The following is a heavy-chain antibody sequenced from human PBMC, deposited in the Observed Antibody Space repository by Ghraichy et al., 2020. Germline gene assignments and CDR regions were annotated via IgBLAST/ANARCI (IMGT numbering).Heavy chain of an antibody. CDR2: IERDGSGE. CDR1: GFTFSNYL. V-gene: IGHV3-7*03. J-gene: IGHJ4*02. Sequence: GGSLRLSCAASGFTFSNYLMTWVRQTPGKGLEWVANIERDGSGEYYVDSVKGRFIISRDNADNSVFLQMNSLRAEDTAVYYCTRGDGGAFPHYWGQGTLVIVST. D-gene: IGHD1-26*01. CDR3: TRGDGGAFPHY.